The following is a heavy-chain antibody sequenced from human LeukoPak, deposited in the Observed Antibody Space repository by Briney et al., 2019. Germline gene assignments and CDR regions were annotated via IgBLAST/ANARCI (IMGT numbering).Heavy chain of an antibody. J-gene: IGHJ4*02. Sequence: SQTLSLTCTVSGGSISSGGYYWSWIRQHPGKGLGWIGYIFYSGSTYYNPSLKSRVTISVDTSKNQFSLKLSSVTAADTAVYYCARGLWGTTTVTTSGFDYWGQGTLVTVSS. D-gene: IGHD4-11*01. CDR3: ARGLWGTTTVTTSGFDY. V-gene: IGHV4-31*03. CDR2: IFYSGST. CDR1: GGSISSGGYY.